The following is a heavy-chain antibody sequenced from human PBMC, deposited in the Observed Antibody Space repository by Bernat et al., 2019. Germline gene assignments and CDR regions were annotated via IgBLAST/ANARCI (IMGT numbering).Heavy chain of an antibody. CDR1: GFTVSSNY. CDR2: IYSSGSL. CDR3: ARGEKFFDY. D-gene: IGHD5-24*01. Sequence: EVQLVVSGGGLVQPGGSLRLSCAASGFTVSSNYMGWVRQAPRKGLEWVTVIYSSGSLDYADSVKGRINISRNNSKNTLYLQMNRLRAEDMAVYYCARGEKFFDYWGQGALVTVSS. V-gene: IGHV3-66*01. J-gene: IGHJ4*02.